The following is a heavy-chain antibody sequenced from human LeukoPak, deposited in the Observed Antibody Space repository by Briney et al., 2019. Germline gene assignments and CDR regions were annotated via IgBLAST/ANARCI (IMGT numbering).Heavy chain of an antibody. D-gene: IGHD3-10*01. V-gene: IGHV1-69*04. Sequence: SVKVSCKASGYTFTSYAISWVRQAPGQGLEWMGRIIPILGIANYAQKFQGRVTMTRDTSTSTVYMELSSLRSEDTAVYYCAAIMVRGVIIPRAFDIWGQGTMVTVSS. CDR1: GYTFTSYA. CDR2: IIPILGIA. CDR3: AAIMVRGVIIPRAFDI. J-gene: IGHJ3*02.